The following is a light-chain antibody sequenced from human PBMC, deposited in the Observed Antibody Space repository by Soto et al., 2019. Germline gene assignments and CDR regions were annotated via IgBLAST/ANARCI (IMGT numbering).Light chain of an antibody. V-gene: IGLV3-21*02. J-gene: IGLJ1*01. CDR1: NIGSTS. CDR2: DDN. CDR3: QVWNISTDHYV. Sequence: SYELTQPPSVSVAPGQTARITCGGNNIGSTSVHWYKQSPGQAPVLVVYDDNDRPSGIPERFSGFNSENTATLTITRVEAGDEADYYCQVWNISTDHYVFGTGTQLTVL.